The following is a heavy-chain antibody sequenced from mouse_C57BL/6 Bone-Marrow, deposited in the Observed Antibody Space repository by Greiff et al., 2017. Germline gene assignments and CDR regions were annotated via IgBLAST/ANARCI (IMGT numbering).Heavy chain of an antibody. Sequence: VQLQQSGAELARPGASVKLSCKASGYTFTSYGISWVKQRTGQGLEWIGEIYPRSGNTYYNEKFKGKATLTADKSSRPAYMELRSLTSEDSAVYFCASRNYGSSYRYWVQGTTLTVSS. D-gene: IGHD1-1*01. CDR3: ASRNYGSSYRY. CDR2: IYPRSGNT. J-gene: IGHJ2*01. CDR1: GYTFTSYG. V-gene: IGHV1-81*01.